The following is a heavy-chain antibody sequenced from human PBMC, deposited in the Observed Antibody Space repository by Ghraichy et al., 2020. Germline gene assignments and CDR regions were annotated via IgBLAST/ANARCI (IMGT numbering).Heavy chain of an antibody. D-gene: IGHD6-13*01. CDR2: IYYSGST. CDR3: ARSNGYDAFDI. Sequence: LSLTCTVSGGSISSADYYWSWIRQPPGKGLEWIGYIYYSGSTYYNPSLKSRVTISVDTSKNQFSLKLNSVTAADTAVYFCARSNGYDAFDIWGQGTMVTVSS. CDR1: GGSISSADYY. V-gene: IGHV4-30-4*01. J-gene: IGHJ3*02.